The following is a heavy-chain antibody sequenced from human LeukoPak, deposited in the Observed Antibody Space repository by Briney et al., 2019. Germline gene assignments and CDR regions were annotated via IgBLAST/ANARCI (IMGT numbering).Heavy chain of an antibody. V-gene: IGHV1-24*01. CDR1: GYTLTELS. CDR3: ARTGRGTYYYDSSGYLPDY. J-gene: IGHJ4*02. D-gene: IGHD3-22*01. Sequence: GASVKVSCKVSGYTLTELSMHWVRQAPGKGLEWMGGFDPEDGETIYAQKFQGRVTMTRNTSISTAYMELSSLRSEDTAVYYCARTGRGTYYYDSSGYLPDYWGQGTLVTVSS. CDR2: FDPEDGET.